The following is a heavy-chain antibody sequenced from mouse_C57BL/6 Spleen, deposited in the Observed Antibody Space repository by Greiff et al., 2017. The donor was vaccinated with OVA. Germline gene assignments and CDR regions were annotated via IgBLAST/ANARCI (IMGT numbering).Heavy chain of an antibody. V-gene: IGHV1-53*01. CDR1: GYTFTSYW. CDR2: INPSTGGT. D-gene: IGHD2-3*01. J-gene: IGHJ4*01. CDR3: ARDGYYRYAMDY. Sequence: QVQLQQPGTELVKPGASVKLSCKASGYTFTSYWMHWVKQRPGQGLEWIGTINPSTGGTNYNEKFKSKATLTVDKSSSTAYMQLSSLTSEDSAVYYCARDGYYRYAMDYWGQGTSVTVSS.